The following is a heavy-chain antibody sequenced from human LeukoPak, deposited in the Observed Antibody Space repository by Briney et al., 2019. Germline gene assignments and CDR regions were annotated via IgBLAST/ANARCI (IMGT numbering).Heavy chain of an antibody. J-gene: IGHJ4*02. CDR3: ARSKLYYYDSSGYYHY. CDR2: ISSSSGYI. CDR1: GFTFSSYS. Sequence: SGGSLRLSCAASGFTFSSYSMNWVRQAPGKGLEWVSSISSSSGYIYYADSVKGRFTISRDNAKNSLYLQMNGLRAEDTAVYYCARSKLYYYDSSGYYHYWGQGTLVTVSS. V-gene: IGHV3-21*04. D-gene: IGHD3-22*01.